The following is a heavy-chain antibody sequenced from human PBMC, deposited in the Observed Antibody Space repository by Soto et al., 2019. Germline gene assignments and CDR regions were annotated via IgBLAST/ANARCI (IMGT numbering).Heavy chain of an antibody. CDR3: ARGTYSNDVDD. CDR1: GGSVSSGSYY. Sequence: SETLSLTCTVSGGSVSSGSYYWSWIRQPPGKGLEWIGYIYYSGSTNSNPSLKSRVTISVDTSKIQFSLKQSSVTAAGAAVYYYARGTYSNDVDDWGQGTLVTVSS. D-gene: IGHD4-4*01. CDR2: IYYSGST. V-gene: IGHV4-61*01. J-gene: IGHJ4*02.